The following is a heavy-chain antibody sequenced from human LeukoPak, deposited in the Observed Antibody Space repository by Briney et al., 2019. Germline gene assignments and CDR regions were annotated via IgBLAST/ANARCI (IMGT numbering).Heavy chain of an antibody. CDR2: ISYDGSSK. D-gene: IGHD4-23*01. Sequence: GGSLRLSCAASGFTFSSYGMHWVRQAPGKGLGWVAVISYDGSSKYYADSVKGRFTISRDNSKNTLYLQMNSLRAEDTAVYYCAKDRTYGGNSQMGVDYWGQGTLVTVSS. CDR1: GFTFSSYG. J-gene: IGHJ4*02. V-gene: IGHV3-30*18. CDR3: AKDRTYGGNSQMGVDY.